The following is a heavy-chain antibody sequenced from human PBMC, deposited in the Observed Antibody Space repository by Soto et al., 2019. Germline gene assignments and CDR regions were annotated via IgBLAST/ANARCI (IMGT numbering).Heavy chain of an antibody. V-gene: IGHV1-69*06. CDR1: GDTFTKYA. CDR2: IIPFYGTA. D-gene: IGHD2-15*01. Sequence: QVQLVQSGAEVKKPGSSVKVSCKASGDTFTKYAISWVRQAPGQGLEWMGGIIPFYGTAHYAEKFQDSVTIIAETSKRTADMELSGLRPEDTAVYYCARDLGGCSAGSCRYNWLDSCGQGTLVTVSS. J-gene: IGHJ5*01. CDR3: ARDLGGCSAGSCRYNWLDS.